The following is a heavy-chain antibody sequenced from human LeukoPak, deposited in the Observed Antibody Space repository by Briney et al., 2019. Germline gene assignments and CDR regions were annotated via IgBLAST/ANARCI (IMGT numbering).Heavy chain of an antibody. V-gene: IGHV4-59*01. J-gene: IGHJ4*02. D-gene: IGHD3-22*01. Sequence: SETLSLTCTVSGGSISSYYWSWIRQPPGKGLEWIGYIYYSGSTNYNPSLKSRVTISVDTSKNQFSLKLGSVTAADTAVYYCARGNNYYDSSGYYYWGQGTLVTVSS. CDR3: ARGNNYYDSSGYYY. CDR2: IYYSGST. CDR1: GGSISSYY.